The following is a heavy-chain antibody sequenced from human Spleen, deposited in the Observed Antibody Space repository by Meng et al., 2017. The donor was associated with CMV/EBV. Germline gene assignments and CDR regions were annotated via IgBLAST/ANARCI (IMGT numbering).Heavy chain of an antibody. CDR3: ARDLGRRGSPYWA. D-gene: IGHD3-16*01. J-gene: IGHJ5*02. V-gene: IGHV4-39*07. CDR1: GGSISSTGYS. Sequence: ESLKISCTVSGGSISSTGYSWGWIRQPPGKGLEWIGSIYYSGSTYYNPFFKSRVTISGATSKSQFSLKLRSVTAADTALYYCARDLGRRGSPYWAWGQGTLVTVSS. CDR2: IYYSGST.